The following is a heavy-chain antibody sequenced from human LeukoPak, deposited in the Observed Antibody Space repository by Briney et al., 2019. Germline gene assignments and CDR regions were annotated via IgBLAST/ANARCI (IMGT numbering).Heavy chain of an antibody. CDR3: ARGKAYYYDSSGYYPFDY. J-gene: IGHJ4*02. D-gene: IGHD3-22*01. Sequence: PGGSLRLSCAASGFTSSSYAMHCGRAAPGKGLEWVAVISYDERNKYYADSVKGRFTIYRQNSKNTLDLQINSLRADDTAVYYCARGKAYYYDSSGYYPFDYWGQGTLVTVSS. CDR2: ISYDERNK. CDR1: GFTSSSYA. V-gene: IGHV3-30*04.